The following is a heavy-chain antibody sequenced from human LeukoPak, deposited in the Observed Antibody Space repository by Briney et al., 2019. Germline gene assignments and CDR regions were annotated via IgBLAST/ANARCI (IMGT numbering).Heavy chain of an antibody. Sequence: PGGSLRLSCVVSGFTFSSHSMHWVRQAPGKGLEWVSSISGSSSYIFYAVSVKGRFTVSRDNAKNSLYLQMNSLGVEDTAVYYCANWAGYDSSGYYFTGPFDYWGQGTLVTVSS. D-gene: IGHD3-22*01. CDR2: ISGSSSYI. V-gene: IGHV3-21*01. CDR1: GFTFSSHS. CDR3: ANWAGYDSSGYYFTGPFDY. J-gene: IGHJ4*02.